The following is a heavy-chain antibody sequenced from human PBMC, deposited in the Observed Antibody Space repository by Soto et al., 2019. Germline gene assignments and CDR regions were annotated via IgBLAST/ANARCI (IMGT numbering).Heavy chain of an antibody. D-gene: IGHD3-10*01. Sequence: QLQLQESGSGLVNPSQTLSLTCTVSGGSINSGDYSWSWIRQAPGKGLEWIGYMYQGGSTFYNPSLKSRVTISIDRSENFFSLDLKSVTAADTAVYYCARARSWDAYDVWGQGTLVTVSS. J-gene: IGHJ3*01. CDR1: GGSINSGDYS. CDR3: ARARSWDAYDV. CDR2: MYQGGST. V-gene: IGHV4-30-2*01.